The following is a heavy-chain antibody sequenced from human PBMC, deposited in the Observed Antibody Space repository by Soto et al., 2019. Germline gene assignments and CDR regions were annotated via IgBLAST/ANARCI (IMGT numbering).Heavy chain of an antibody. CDR3: ARQPPDTAAFDI. CDR2: IYYSGSI. CDR1: GGSISGYY. V-gene: IGHV4-59*08. D-gene: IGHD5-18*01. Sequence: SETLSLTCTVSGGSISGYYWSWIRQPPGKGLEWIGYIYYSGSINYKPSIKSRNAISVDTSKNQLSLKLTSVSAADTAVYYCARQPPDTAAFDIWGQGTMVTVS. J-gene: IGHJ3*02.